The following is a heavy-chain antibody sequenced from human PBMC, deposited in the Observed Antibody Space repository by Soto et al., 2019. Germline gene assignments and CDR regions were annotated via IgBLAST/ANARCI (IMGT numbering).Heavy chain of an antibody. CDR3: ARTDWNSAFDY. D-gene: IGHD1-7*01. V-gene: IGHV4-31*03. J-gene: IGHJ4*02. CDR1: GDSITSGGYY. Sequence: QVQLQESGPGLVKPSQTLSLTCTVSGDSITSGGYYWTWIRQHPVKGLEWIGHTHYSGSTSYNPSLKSRITISPDMSKNQFSLRLSSVTAADTAVYFCARTDWNSAFDYWGQGTLVTVSS. CDR2: THYSGST.